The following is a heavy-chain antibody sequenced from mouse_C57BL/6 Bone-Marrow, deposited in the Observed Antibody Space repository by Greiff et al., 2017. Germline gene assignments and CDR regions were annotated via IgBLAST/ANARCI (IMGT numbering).Heavy chain of an antibody. J-gene: IGHJ2*01. V-gene: IGHV1-54*01. CDR3: ARALRFLDY. CDR2: INPGSGGT. D-gene: IGHD1-1*01. Sequence: QVQLKESGAELVRPGTSVKVSCKASGYAFTNYLIEWVKQRPGQGLEWIGVINPGSGGTNYNEKFKGKATLTADKSSSTAYMQLSSLTSEDSAVYFCARALRFLDYWGQGTTLTVSS. CDR1: GYAFTNYL.